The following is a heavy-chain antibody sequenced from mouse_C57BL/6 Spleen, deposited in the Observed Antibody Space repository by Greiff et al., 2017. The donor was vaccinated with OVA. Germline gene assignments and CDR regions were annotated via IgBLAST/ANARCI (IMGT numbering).Heavy chain of an antibody. CDR1: GFTFSSYA. CDR2: ISDGGSYT. Sequence: EVHLVESGGGLVKPGGSLKLSCAASGFTFSSYAMSWVRQTPEKRLEWVATISDGGSYTYYPDNVKGRFTISRDNAKNNLYLQMSHLKSEDTAMYYCARESYAWFAYWGQGTLVTVSA. J-gene: IGHJ3*01. D-gene: IGHD2-12*01. V-gene: IGHV5-4*01. CDR3: ARESYAWFAY.